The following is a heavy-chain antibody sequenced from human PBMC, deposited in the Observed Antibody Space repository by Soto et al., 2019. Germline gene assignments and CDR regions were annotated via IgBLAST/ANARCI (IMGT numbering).Heavy chain of an antibody. D-gene: IGHD2-21*02. Sequence: SETLSLTCAVSGGSISSSNWWSWVRQPPGKGLEWIGEIYHSGSTNYNPSLKSRVTISVDKSKNQFSLKLSSVTAADTAVYYCASECGGDCYFCYWGQGTLVTVSS. CDR3: ASECGGDCYFCY. CDR2: IYHSGST. CDR1: GGSISSSNW. J-gene: IGHJ4*02. V-gene: IGHV4-4*02.